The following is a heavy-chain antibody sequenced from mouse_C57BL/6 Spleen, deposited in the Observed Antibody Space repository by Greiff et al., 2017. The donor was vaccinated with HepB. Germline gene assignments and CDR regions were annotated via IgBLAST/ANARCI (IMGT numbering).Heavy chain of an antibody. V-gene: IGHV5-4*01. J-gene: IGHJ3*01. CDR1: GFTFSSYA. Sequence: EVQGVESGGGLVKPGGSLKLSCAASGFTFSSYAMSWVRQTPEKRLEWVATISDGGSYTYYPDNVKGRFTISRDNAKNNLYLQMSHLKSEDTAMYYCARGGWPLRGAWFAYWGQGTLVTVSA. D-gene: IGHD1-1*01. CDR2: ISDGGSYT. CDR3: ARGGWPLRGAWFAY.